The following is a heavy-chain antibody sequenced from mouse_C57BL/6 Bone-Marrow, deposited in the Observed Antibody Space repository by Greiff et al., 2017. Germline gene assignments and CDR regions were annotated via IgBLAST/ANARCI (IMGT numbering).Heavy chain of an antibody. CDR2: INPGSGST. J-gene: IGHJ2*01. V-gene: IGHV1-54*01. CDR1: GYAFTNYL. CDR3: ARERYGSDY. Sequence: QVQLQQSGAELVRPGTSVKVSCKASGYAFTNYLIEWVKQRPGQGLEWIGVINPGSGSTNYNEKFKGKATLTADKSSSTAYMQLSSLTSEDSTVYFCARERYGSDYWGQGTTLTVSS. D-gene: IGHD2-10*02.